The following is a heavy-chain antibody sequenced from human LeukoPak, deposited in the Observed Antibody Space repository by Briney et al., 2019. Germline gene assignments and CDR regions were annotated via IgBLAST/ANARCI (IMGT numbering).Heavy chain of an antibody. V-gene: IGHV3-30*02. CDR3: AKDLMRDRWFGES. CDR2: IRYEGNDK. CDR1: GFIFSSYG. D-gene: IGHD3-10*01. Sequence: GGSLRLSCAASGFIFSSYGMSWVRQAPGKGLEWVAFIRYEGNDKYYADSVKGRFTISRDNYKNTLYLEMNSLRVEDTAVYYCAKDLMRDRWFGESWGQGTLVIVSS. J-gene: IGHJ5*02.